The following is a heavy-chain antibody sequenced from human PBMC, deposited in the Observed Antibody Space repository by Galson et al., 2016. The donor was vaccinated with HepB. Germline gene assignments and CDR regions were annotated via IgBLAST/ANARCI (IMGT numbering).Heavy chain of an antibody. CDR3: AKETSNWGQYYFDY. Sequence: SLRLSCAASGFIFSDYGMHWVRQAPGKGLEWVAAVWHDGSNINYVDSVKGRFTISRDNFKNTLDLQMNSLRAEDTAVYYCAKETSNWGQYYFDYWGQGTLVSVSS. J-gene: IGHJ4*02. CDR1: GFIFSDYG. V-gene: IGHV3-33*06. D-gene: IGHD3-16*01. CDR2: VWHDGSNI.